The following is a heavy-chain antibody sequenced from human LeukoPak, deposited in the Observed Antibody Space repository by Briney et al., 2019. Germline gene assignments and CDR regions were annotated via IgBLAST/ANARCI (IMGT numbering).Heavy chain of an antibody. Sequence: PGGSLRLSCAASGLTFSSHWMSWVRQAPGQGLEWVANISPDGDRENYVDSVKGRFSISRDNAKNSLFLQMHSLSAEDTAVYYCASKFPYCSGGSCALGGQGTLVTVSS. V-gene: IGHV3-7*01. CDR3: ASKFPYCSGGSCAL. CDR1: GLTFSSHW. CDR2: ISPDGDRE. J-gene: IGHJ4*02. D-gene: IGHD2-15*01.